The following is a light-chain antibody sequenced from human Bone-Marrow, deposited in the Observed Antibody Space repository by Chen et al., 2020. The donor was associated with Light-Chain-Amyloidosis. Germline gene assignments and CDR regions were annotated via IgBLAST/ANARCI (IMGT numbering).Light chain of an antibody. CDR1: SSDVGDDNH. CDR3: SSYTITNTLV. V-gene: IGLV2-14*01. J-gene: IGLJ1*01. CDR2: EVT. Sequence: QFALTQPASVSGSPGQSITISCTGTSSDVGDDNHVSWYQQHPDKAPKLMIYEVTNRPSWVPDRNSGSKSDNTASLTISGLQTEDEAGYFCSSYTITNTLVFGSGTRVTGL.